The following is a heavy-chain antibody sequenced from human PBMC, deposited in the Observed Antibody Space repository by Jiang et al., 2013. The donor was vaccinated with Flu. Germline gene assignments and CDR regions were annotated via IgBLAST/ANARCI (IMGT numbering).Heavy chain of an antibody. CDR1: GGSVAIGSYY. Sequence: GSGLVKPSETLSLTCTISGGSVAIGSYYWTWIRQPAGKGLEWIGRIYTSGTTYYNPSLKSRATISVGRFKTQFSLTLTSVTAADTAVYFCARVGDADPSYYYYGLDVWGQGTSVTVS. CDR2: IYTSGTT. CDR3: ARVGDADPSYYYYGLDV. J-gene: IGHJ6*02. V-gene: IGHV4-61*02. D-gene: IGHD3-16*01.